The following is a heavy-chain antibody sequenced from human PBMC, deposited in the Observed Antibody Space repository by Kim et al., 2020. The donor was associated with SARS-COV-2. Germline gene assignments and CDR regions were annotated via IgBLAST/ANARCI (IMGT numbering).Heavy chain of an antibody. CDR3: AKPLSAMVRGVIID. D-gene: IGHD3-10*01. CDR2: ISGSGGST. Sequence: GGSLRLSCAASGFTFISYAMSWVRQAPGKGLEWVSGISGSGGSTYYADSVKGRFTISRDNSKNTLYLQMNSLRAEDTAVYYCAKPLSAMVRGVIIDWGQGTLVTVSS. J-gene: IGHJ4*02. V-gene: IGHV3-23*01. CDR1: GFTFISYA.